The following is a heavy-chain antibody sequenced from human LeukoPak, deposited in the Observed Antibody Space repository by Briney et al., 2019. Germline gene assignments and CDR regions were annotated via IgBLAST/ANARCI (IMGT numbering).Heavy chain of an antibody. J-gene: IGHJ5*02. Sequence: SETLSLTCSVSGGSISSNYNYWGWIRQPPGKGLEWIGSIFYDGNTFYSPSLRSRVSISVDTSKNHCSLRLNSLSAADTAIYSCARHTLMTSISTYPWFDPWGQGPLVTVSS. V-gene: IGHV4-39*01. CDR2: IFYDGNT. CDR3: ARHTLMTSISTYPWFDP. CDR1: GGSISSNYNY. D-gene: IGHD2-21*02.